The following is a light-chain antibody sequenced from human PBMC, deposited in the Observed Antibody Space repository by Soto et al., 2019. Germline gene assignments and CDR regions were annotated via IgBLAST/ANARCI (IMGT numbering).Light chain of an antibody. Sequence: EIVLTQSPGTLSLSPGERATLSCRASQSVSSSYLAWYQRKPGQAPRLLIYGASTRATGIPARFSGSGSGTEFTLTISSLQSEDFAVYYCQQYNRGPVTFGQGTKVEIK. J-gene: IGKJ1*01. CDR2: GAS. CDR3: QQYNRGPVT. CDR1: QSVSSSY. V-gene: IGKV3-15*01.